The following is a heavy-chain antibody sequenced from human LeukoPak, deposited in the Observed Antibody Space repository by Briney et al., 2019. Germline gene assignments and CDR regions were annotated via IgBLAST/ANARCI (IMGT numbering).Heavy chain of an antibody. CDR2: ISSNGGST. Sequence: GGSLRLSCAASGFTFSSYWMHWVRQAPGEGLEYVSAISSNGGSTFYANSVKGRFTISRDISKSTVSLQMGSLRSEDMGVYYCARGGDGYAYYFDYWGQGTLVTVSS. CDR1: GFTFSSYW. CDR3: ARGGDGYAYYFDY. D-gene: IGHD5-24*01. V-gene: IGHV3-64*01. J-gene: IGHJ4*02.